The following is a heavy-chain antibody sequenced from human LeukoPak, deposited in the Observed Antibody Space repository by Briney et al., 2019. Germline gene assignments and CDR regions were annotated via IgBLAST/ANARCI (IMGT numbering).Heavy chain of an antibody. Sequence: GASVKVSCKTSGVTFSSYGISWVRQAPGQGLEWMGWVSAYNGNTNYAQKLQGRVTMTTDTSTSTAYMELRSLRSDDTAVYYCARDRGDPYDFWSGYCDYWGQGTLVTVSS. CDR1: GVTFSSYG. D-gene: IGHD3-3*01. CDR3: ARDRGDPYDFWSGYCDY. J-gene: IGHJ4*02. V-gene: IGHV1-18*01. CDR2: VSAYNGNT.